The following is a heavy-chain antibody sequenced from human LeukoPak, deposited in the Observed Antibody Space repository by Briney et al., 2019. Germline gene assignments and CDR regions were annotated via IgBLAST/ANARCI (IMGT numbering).Heavy chain of an antibody. J-gene: IGHJ4*02. Sequence: GASVKVSCKASGYTFTSYDINWVRQATGQGLEWMGWVNPNSGNTGYAQKFRGRVTITRNTSISTAYMELSSLRSEDTAVYYCARGPTPTRYYDFWSGYDYWGQGTLVTVSS. CDR1: GYTFTSYD. D-gene: IGHD3-3*01. CDR3: ARGPTPTRYYDFWSGYDY. CDR2: VNPNSGNT. V-gene: IGHV1-8*03.